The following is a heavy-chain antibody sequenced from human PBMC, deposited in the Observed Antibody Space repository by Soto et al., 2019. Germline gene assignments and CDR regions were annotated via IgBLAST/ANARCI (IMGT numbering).Heavy chain of an antibody. D-gene: IGHD5-18*01. Sequence: GGSLRLSFAASGFTFSSYAMSWVRQAPGKGLEWVPTISCSDGRTYSTDSVKGRFTISRDNSRNTAYLQMNSLRVEDTAVYYCAKGVSQYTHMALFDXWGRGTLVTVSX. CDR1: GFTFSSYA. V-gene: IGHV3-23*01. J-gene: IGHJ4*02. CDR2: ISCSDGRT. CDR3: AKGVSQYTHMALFDX.